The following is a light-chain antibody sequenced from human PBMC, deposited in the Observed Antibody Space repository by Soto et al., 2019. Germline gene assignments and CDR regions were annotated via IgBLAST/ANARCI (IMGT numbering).Light chain of an antibody. J-gene: IGLJ1*01. CDR2: DVT. Sequence: QSALTQPASVSGSPGQSITVSCTGTSGDVGAYNYVSWYQQHPGKAPKLIIYDVTNRPSGISNRFSGAKSGNTASLTISGLQAEDEADDYCSSYQSSRTYVFGTGTKLTVL. CDR3: SSYQSSRTYV. CDR1: SGDVGAYNY. V-gene: IGLV2-14*01.